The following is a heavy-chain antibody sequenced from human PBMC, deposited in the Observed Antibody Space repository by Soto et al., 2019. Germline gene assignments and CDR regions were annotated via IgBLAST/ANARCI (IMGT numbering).Heavy chain of an antibody. CDR2: ISAYNGNT. V-gene: IGHV1-18*01. D-gene: IGHD6-19*01. CDR1: GYTFTSYV. CDR3: ARVVATVAGPYGMDV. J-gene: IGHJ6*02. Sequence: QVHLVQSGAEVKKPGASVKVSCRASGYTFTSYVISWVRQAPGQGPEWMGWISAYNGNTNFAQRPTGRVTMTTDTSTSTAYMERRSLRSDDTAVYYCARVVATVAGPYGMDVWGQGTTVTVSS.